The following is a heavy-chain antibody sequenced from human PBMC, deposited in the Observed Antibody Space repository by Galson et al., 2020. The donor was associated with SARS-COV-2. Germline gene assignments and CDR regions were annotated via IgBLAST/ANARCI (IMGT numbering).Heavy chain of an antibody. J-gene: IGHJ6*02. CDR1: GFTFSSYA. CDR3: ASEEGLTTVTVHYFGMDV. CDR2: ISYDGSNK. Sequence: GGSLRLSCAASGFTFSSYAMHWVRQAPGQGLEWVAVISYDGSNKYYADSVKGRFTISRDNSKNTLYLQMNSLRAEDTAVYYCASEEGLTTVTVHYFGMDVWGQWTTFTVSS. D-gene: IGHD4-17*01. V-gene: IGHV3-30-3*01.